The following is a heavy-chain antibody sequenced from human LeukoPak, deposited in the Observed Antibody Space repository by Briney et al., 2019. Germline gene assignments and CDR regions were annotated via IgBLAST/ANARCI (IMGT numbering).Heavy chain of an antibody. CDR3: TTYPMVYAMNY. D-gene: IGHD2-8*01. CDR1: GFTFSNAW. Sequence: GGSLRLSCGASGFTFSNAWMTWVRQAPGKGLEWGGRIKSKTDGGTTDYAAPVKGRFIISRDDSKDTLFLQMNSLKTEDTAVYYCTTYPMVYAMNYWGQGTLVTVSS. V-gene: IGHV3-15*01. CDR2: IKSKTDGGTT. J-gene: IGHJ4*02.